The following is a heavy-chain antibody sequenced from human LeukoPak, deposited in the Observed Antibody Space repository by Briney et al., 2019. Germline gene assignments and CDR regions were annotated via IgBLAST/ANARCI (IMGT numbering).Heavy chain of an antibody. Sequence: SETLSLTCTVSGGSISSGGYYWSWIRQHPGKGLEWIGYIYYSGSTYYNPSLKSRVTISVDTSKNQFSLKLSSVTAADTAVYYCARGLYTYYYDSSGYHPDAFDIWGQGTMVTVSS. D-gene: IGHD3-22*01. V-gene: IGHV4-31*03. CDR2: IYYSGST. J-gene: IGHJ3*02. CDR1: GGSISSGGYY. CDR3: ARGLYTYYYDSSGYHPDAFDI.